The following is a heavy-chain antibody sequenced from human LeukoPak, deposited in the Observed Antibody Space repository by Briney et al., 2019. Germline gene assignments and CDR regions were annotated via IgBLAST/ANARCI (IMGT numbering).Heavy chain of an antibody. CDR1: GFTFSTSA. V-gene: IGHV3-23*01. J-gene: IGHJ4*02. D-gene: IGHD3-3*01. Sequence: GGSLRLSCAASGFTFSTSAMSWVRQAPGKGLEWVSGISASGGSTYYADSVKGRFTISRDNSKNTLHLQINILSAEATAVYYCAKVGRADDYYFDYWGQGTLVTVSS. CDR3: AKVGRADDYYFDY. CDR2: ISASGGST.